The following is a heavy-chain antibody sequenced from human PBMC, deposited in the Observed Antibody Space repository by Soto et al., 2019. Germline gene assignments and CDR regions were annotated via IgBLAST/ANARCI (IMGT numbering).Heavy chain of an antibody. CDR1: GGTFSGYS. J-gene: IGHJ6*02. CDR3: ARARWGTHFYYGLDV. D-gene: IGHD3-16*01. CDR2: IDQSGST. V-gene: IGHV4-34*01. Sequence: SETLSLTCGVSGGTFSGYSGSWIRQTPGKGLEWIGEIDQSGSTDYNPSLRSRVTISVDRTKNQVSLKLRSVTAADTAMYFCARARWGTHFYYGLDVWGHGTTVTVSS.